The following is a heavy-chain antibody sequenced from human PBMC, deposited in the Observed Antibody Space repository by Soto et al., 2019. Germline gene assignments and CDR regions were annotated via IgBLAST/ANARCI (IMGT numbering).Heavy chain of an antibody. J-gene: IGHJ4*02. CDR2: IVVGSGNT. CDR1: GFTFTSSA. D-gene: IGHD1-26*01. CDR3: AAVDSGSYYWPDY. V-gene: IGHV1-58*01. Sequence: ASVKVSCKASGFTFTSSAVQWVRQARGQRLEWIGWIVVGSGNTNYAQKFQERVTITRDMSTSTAYMELSSLRSEDTAVYYCAAVDSGSYYWPDYWGQGTLVTVSS.